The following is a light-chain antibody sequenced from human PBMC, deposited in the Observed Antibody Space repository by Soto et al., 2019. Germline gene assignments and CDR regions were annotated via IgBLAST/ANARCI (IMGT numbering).Light chain of an antibody. Sequence: DIQMTQSPSTLSASAGDRVTITCRASQSISIWLAWYQQKPGKAPKLLINNASSLESGVPSRFSGSGSGTEFTLTISSLEPDDFATYYCQKCNSLPGTFGQGTRLEIK. CDR3: QKCNSLPGT. V-gene: IGKV1-5*01. CDR1: QSISIW. J-gene: IGKJ5*01. CDR2: NAS.